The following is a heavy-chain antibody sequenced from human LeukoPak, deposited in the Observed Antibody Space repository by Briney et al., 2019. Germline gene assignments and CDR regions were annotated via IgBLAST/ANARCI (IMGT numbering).Heavy chain of an antibody. CDR1: GYTFTGYY. V-gene: IGHV1-2*02. J-gene: IGHJ4*02. Sequence: ASVKVSCKASGYTFTGYYMHWVRQAPGQGLEWMGWINPNSGGTNYAQKFQGRVTMTRDTSISTAYMELSRLRSDDTAVYYCARESMEYCSSTSCRFFDYWGQGTLVTVSS. D-gene: IGHD2-2*01. CDR3: ARESMEYCSSTSCRFFDY. CDR2: INPNSGGT.